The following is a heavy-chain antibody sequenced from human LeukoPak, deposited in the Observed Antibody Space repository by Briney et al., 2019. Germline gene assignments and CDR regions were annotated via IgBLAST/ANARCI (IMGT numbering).Heavy chain of an antibody. J-gene: IGHJ5*02. V-gene: IGHV5-51*01. Sequence: GESLKISCKGSGYSFTSYWISWVRQMPGKGLEWMGIIYPGDSDTRYSPSFQGQVTISADKSISTAYLQWSSLKASDTAMYYCARHPYCGGDCYRSWFDPWGQGTLVTVSS. D-gene: IGHD2-21*02. CDR3: ARHPYCGGDCYRSWFDP. CDR2: IYPGDSDT. CDR1: GYSFTSYW.